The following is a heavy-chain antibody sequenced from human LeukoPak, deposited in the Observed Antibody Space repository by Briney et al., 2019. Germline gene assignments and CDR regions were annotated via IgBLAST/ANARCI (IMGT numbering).Heavy chain of an antibody. J-gene: IGHJ4*02. CDR1: GYTFTDHA. D-gene: IGHD4-17*01. CDR2: ISAYDDNT. V-gene: IGHV1-18*01. Sequence: ASVKVSCKASGYTFTDHAISWVRQAPGQGLEWMGWISAYDDNTNYAQKLQGRVTMTADTSTSTAYMELRSLGSDDTAVYYCARGQDYGIHRTIDYWGQGTLVTVSS. CDR3: ARGQDYGIHRTIDY.